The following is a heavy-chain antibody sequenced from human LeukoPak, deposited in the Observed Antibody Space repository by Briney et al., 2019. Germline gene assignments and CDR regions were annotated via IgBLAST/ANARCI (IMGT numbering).Heavy chain of an antibody. CDR2: ISSSSTYT. V-gene: IGHV3-11*06. CDR1: GFTFSDYY. CDR3: ARDRLHDAFDI. Sequence: GGSLRLSCAASGFTFSDYYMSWIRQAPGKGLKWVSYISSSSTYTNYADSVKGRFTISRDNAKNSLYLQMNSLRAEDTAVYYCARDRLHDAFDIWGQGTMVTVSS. D-gene: IGHD6-25*01. J-gene: IGHJ3*02.